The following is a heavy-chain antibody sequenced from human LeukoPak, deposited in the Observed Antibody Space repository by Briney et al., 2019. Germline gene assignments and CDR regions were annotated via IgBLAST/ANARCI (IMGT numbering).Heavy chain of an antibody. Sequence: GASVKVSCKASGGTFSSYVISWVRQAPGQGLEWMGGIIPIFGTANYAQKFQGRVTMTRDTSTSTVYMELSSLRSEDTAVYYCARGDYFDSSGYRKEFDYWGQGTPVTASS. V-gene: IGHV1-69*05. CDR1: GGTFSSYV. CDR2: IIPIFGTA. J-gene: IGHJ4*02. CDR3: ARGDYFDSSGYRKEFDY. D-gene: IGHD3-22*01.